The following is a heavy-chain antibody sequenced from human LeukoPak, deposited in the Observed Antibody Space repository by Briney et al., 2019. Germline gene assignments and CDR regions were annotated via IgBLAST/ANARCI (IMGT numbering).Heavy chain of an antibody. V-gene: IGHV1-2*06. Sequence: ASVKVSCKASGYTFTGYYMHWVRQAPGQGLEWMGRINPNSGGTNYAQKFQGRVTMTRDTSISTAYLELGSLRPDDTAMYYCARGPYDYVWGNYRYTAASFDYWGQGTLVTVSS. CDR1: GYTFTGYY. D-gene: IGHD3-16*02. CDR2: INPNSGGT. J-gene: IGHJ4*02. CDR3: ARGPYDYVWGNYRYTAASFDY.